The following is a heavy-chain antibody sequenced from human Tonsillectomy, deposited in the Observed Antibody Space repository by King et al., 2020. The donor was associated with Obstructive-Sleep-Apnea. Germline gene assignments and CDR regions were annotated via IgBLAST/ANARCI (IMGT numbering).Heavy chain of an antibody. CDR3: ARDDGD. CDR1: GYSISGGYF. CDR2: CHHSGST. V-gene: IGHV4-38-2*02. D-gene: IGHD4-17*01. J-gene: IGHJ4*02. Sequence: VQLQESGPGLVKPSETLSLTCTVSGYSISGGYFWGWIRQPPGKGLEWIGSCHHSGSTYNNPSLKSRLTISMDTSKNQFSLRLSSVTAADTALYFCARDDGDWGRGTLVTVSS.